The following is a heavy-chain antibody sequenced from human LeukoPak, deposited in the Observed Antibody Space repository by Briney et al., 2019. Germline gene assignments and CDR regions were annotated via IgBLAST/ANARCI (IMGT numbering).Heavy chain of an antibody. CDR3: ERDQVWAVRGGTYYYYGMDV. CDR1: GYTFTGYY. J-gene: IGHJ6*02. V-gene: IGHV1-2*02. Sequence: ASVKVSCKASGYTFTGYYMHWVRQAPGQGLEWMGWINPNSGGTNYAQKFQGRVAMTRDTSISTAYMELSRLRSDDTAVYYCERDQVWAVRGGTYYYYGMDVWGQGTTVTVSS. CDR2: INPNSGGT. D-gene: IGHD3-10*01.